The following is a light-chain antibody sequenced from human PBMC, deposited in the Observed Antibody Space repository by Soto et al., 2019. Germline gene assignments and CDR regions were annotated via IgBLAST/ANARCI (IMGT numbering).Light chain of an antibody. V-gene: IGKV1-9*01. Sequence: DIQLTQSPSFLSASVGDRVTITCRASQGFSNSLAWYQQKPGKAPKLLIYAASTLQSGVPSRFSGSGSGTEFTLTISSLQPEDFATYYCQQPDSYPCTFGQGPKLEIK. CDR3: QQPDSYPCT. CDR2: AAS. J-gene: IGKJ2*02. CDR1: QGFSNS.